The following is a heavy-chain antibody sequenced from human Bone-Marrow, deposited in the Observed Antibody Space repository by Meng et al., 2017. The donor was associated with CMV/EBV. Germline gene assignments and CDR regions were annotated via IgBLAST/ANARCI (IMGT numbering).Heavy chain of an antibody. CDR1: GGTFTTYT. CDR3: AREGSSTSCGY. V-gene: IGHV1-2*02. D-gene: IGHD2-2*01. J-gene: IGHJ4*02. CDR2: INPNSGGT. Sequence: ASVKVSCKASGGTFTTYTISWVRQAPGQGLEWMGWINPNSGGTNYAQKFQGRVTMTRDTSISTAYMELSRLRSDDTAVYYCAREGSSTSCGYWGQGTLVTVSS.